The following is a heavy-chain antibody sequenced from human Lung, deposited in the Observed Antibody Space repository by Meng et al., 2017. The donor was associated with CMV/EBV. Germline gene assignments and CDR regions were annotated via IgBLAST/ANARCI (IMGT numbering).Heavy chain of an antibody. J-gene: IGHJ3*02. CDR1: GFTVSSNY. Sequence: GESLKISCAASGFTVSSNYMSWVRQAPGKGLEWVSVIYSGGSTYYADSVKGRFTISRENSKNTLYLQMNSLRAEDTAVYYCSMDQGSGVDIWGQGAMVTFSS. CDR2: IYSGGST. V-gene: IGHV3-66*02. D-gene: IGHD3-10*01. CDR3: SMDQGSGVDI.